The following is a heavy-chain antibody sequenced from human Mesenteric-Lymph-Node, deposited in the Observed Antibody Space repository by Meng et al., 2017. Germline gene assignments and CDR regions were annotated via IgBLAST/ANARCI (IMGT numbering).Heavy chain of an antibody. V-gene: IGHV4-30-2*01. J-gene: IGHJ5*02. CDR2: IYHGVNI. D-gene: IGHD2-15*01. CDR3: VRDTRRGGGWFDP. Sequence: QESGSCLVRPSQPLSLTCAVSGDSITSGDYSWTWIRQPPGKGLEWIGYIYHGVNIYYTPSLRSRVTISVDKSRSQFSLKLTSVSAADTAVYYCVRDTRRGGGWFDPWGQGTLVTVSS. CDR1: GDSITSGDYS.